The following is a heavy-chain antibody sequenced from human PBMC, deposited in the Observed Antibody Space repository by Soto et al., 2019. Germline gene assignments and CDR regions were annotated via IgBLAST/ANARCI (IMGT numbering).Heavy chain of an antibody. D-gene: IGHD3-3*01. J-gene: IGHJ5*02. CDR2: ISAYNGNT. CDR3: AREYDFWSGYYVRVGWFDP. V-gene: IGHV1-18*04. CDR1: GYPFTSYG. Sequence: XSVKVACKASGYPFTSYGIIWVRQAPGQGLEWMGWISAYNGNTNYAQKLQGRVTMTTDTSTSTAYMELRSLRSDDTAVYYCAREYDFWSGYYVRVGWFDPWGQGTLVTVSS.